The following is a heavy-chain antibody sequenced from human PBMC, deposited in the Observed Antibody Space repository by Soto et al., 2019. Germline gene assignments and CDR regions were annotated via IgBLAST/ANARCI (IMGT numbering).Heavy chain of an antibody. J-gene: IGHJ6*02. D-gene: IGHD2-8*01. V-gene: IGHV1-18*01. CDR1: GYNFSRYG. CDR3: AKNGQPPYYYYGMDV. CDR2: ISGYNGDT. Sequence: QGQLVQSGPEAKKPGASVKVSCKASGYNFSRYGISWVRQAPGQGLEWMGWISGYNGDTKYAQKVQGRVTMTIDTSTYTAYMELRSLTSDDTAIYYCAKNGQPPYYYYGMDVWGQGTTVTVSS.